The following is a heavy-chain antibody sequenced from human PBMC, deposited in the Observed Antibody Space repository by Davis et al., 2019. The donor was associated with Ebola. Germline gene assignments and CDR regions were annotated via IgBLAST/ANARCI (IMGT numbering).Heavy chain of an antibody. D-gene: IGHD5-24*01. V-gene: IGHV1-69*13. J-gene: IGHJ4*02. CDR2: IIPIFGTA. Sequence: SVKVSCKASGYTFTSYGISWVRQAPGQGLEWMGGIIPIFGTANYAQKFQGRVTITADESTSTAYMELSSLRSEDTAVYYCARDRRGDGYNDYWGQGTLVTVSS. CDR1: GYTFTSYG. CDR3: ARDRRGDGYNDY.